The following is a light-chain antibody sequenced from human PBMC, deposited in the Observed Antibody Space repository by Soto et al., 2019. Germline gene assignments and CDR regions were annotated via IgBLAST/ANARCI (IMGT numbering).Light chain of an antibody. CDR1: QSISTY. CDR2: AAS. J-gene: IGKJ2*01. Sequence: DIQMTQSPSSLSASVGDRVTITCRASQSISTYLNWYQQKPGKVPKLLIYAASSLQSGVPSRFSGSGSGTDFTLTISSLQPDDFATYYCQQYKSYYTFGQGTKVDIK. CDR3: QQYKSYYT. V-gene: IGKV1-39*01.